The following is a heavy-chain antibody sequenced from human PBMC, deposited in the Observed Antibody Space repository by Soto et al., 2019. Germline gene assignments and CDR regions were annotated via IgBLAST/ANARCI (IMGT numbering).Heavy chain of an antibody. J-gene: IGHJ5*01. D-gene: IGHD1-1*01. CDR3: ARDQSWDDLVWWFDS. CDR2: IYPGGVNI. CDR1: GYSFTSHY. Sequence: ASVKVSCKAIGYSFTSHYMHWVRQPPGQGHEWMGTIYPGGVNIGYAQKFKGRVTMTKDTTTSTVYMALNSLTSEDKAVYYCARDQSWDDLVWWFDSWGQGTLVTVSS. V-gene: IGHV1-46*03.